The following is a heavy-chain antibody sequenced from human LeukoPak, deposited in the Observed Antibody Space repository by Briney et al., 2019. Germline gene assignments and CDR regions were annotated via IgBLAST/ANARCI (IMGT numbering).Heavy chain of an antibody. CDR3: ARRVVLWFGEYFNHYYYYMDV. Sequence: GGSLRLSCAASGFTFSDYYMSWIRQAPGKGLEWVSYISSSGSTIYYADSVKGRFTISRDNAKNSLYLQMNSLRAEDTAVYYCARRVVLWFGEYFNHYYYYMDVWGKGTTVTISS. CDR1: GFTFSDYY. D-gene: IGHD3-10*01. J-gene: IGHJ6*03. V-gene: IGHV3-11*04. CDR2: ISSSGSTI.